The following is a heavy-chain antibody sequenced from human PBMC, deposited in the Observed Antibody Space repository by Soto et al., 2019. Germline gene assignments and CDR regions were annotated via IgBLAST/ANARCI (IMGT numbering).Heavy chain of an antibody. CDR3: SRQFGITIFGVVITPDYYYGMDV. Sequence: GASVKVSCKASGYTFTSYYMHWVRQAPGQGLEWMGIINPSGGSTSYAQKFQGRVTMTRDTSTSTVYMELSSLRSEDTAVYYCSRQFGITIFGVVITPDYYYGMDVWGQGTTVTVSS. CDR2: INPSGGST. CDR1: GYTFTSYY. V-gene: IGHV1-46*01. D-gene: IGHD3-3*01. J-gene: IGHJ6*02.